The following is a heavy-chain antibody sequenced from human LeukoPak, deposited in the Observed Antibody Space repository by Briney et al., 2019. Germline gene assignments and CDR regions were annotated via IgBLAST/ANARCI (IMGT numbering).Heavy chain of an antibody. CDR1: GYTFTDYA. CDR2: INTNTGNP. V-gene: IGHV7-4-1*02. CDR3: ARDINWFDP. J-gene: IGHJ5*02. Sequence: ASVKVSCKASGYTFTDYAVIWVRQAPRQGLEWMGWINTNTGNPTYAQGFTGRFVFSLDTSVSTAYLQISSLKAEDTAVYYCARDINWFDPWGQGTLVTVSS.